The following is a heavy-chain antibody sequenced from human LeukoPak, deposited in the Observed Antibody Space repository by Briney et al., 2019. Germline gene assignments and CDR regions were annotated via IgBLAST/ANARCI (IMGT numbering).Heavy chain of an antibody. J-gene: IGHJ6*03. CDR2: INTNTGNP. CDR1: GYTFTSYA. D-gene: IGHD2-15*01. CDR3: ARGGRAANYYYMDV. Sequence: ASVKVSCKASGYTFTSYAMNWVRQAPGQGLEWMGWINTNTGNPTYAQGSTGRFVFSLDTSVSTAYLQISSLKAEDTAVYYCARGGRAANYYYMDVWGKGTTVTVSS. V-gene: IGHV7-4-1*02.